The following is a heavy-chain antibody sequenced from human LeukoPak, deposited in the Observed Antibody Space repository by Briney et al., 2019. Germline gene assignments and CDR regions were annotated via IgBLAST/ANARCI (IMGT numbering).Heavy chain of an antibody. CDR1: GGTFSSYA. D-gene: IGHD3-22*01. J-gene: IGHJ4*02. Sequence: ASVKVSCKASGGTFSSYAISWVRQAPGQGLEWMGGIIPIFGTANYAQKFQGRVTITADESTSTAYMELSSLRSEDTAVYYCAREYYYDSSGYSDYWGQGTLVTVSS. CDR2: IIPIFGTA. CDR3: AREYYYDSSGYSDY. V-gene: IGHV1-69*13.